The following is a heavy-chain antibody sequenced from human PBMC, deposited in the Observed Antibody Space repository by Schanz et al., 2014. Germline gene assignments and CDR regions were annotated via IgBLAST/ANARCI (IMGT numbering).Heavy chain of an antibody. CDR1: GFTFSNFG. CDR2: IRSDERDK. CDR3: AKELYSGSHYGWFDP. V-gene: IGHV3-30*02. D-gene: IGHD1-26*01. J-gene: IGHJ5*02. Sequence: QVQLVESGGCVVQPGGSLRLSCAASGFTFSNFGIHWVRQAPGMGLEWVALIRSDERDKCYADSVKGRFSISRDNSKSTLYLQMNSLRADDTAVYYCAKELYSGSHYGWFDPWGQGTLVTVSS.